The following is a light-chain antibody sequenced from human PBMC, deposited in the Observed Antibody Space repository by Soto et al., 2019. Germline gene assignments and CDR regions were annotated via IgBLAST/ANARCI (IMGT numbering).Light chain of an antibody. J-gene: IGKJ2*01. CDR3: QHYGSSSYT. V-gene: IGKV3-20*01. CDR2: GAS. Sequence: DIVLTQSPGTLSLSPGERATLSCRASQSVSSTYLAWYQQKPGQAPRILIFGASNRATGIPDRCSGSWSGTDFTLTISRLDPEDCAVYYCQHYGSSSYTFGQGTKLEIK. CDR1: QSVSSTY.